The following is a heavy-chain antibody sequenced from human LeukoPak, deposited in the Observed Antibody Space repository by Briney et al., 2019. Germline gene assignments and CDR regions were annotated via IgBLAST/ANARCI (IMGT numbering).Heavy chain of an antibody. D-gene: IGHD3-10*01. CDR2: INPNSGGT. Sequence: GASVKVSCKASGYTFTGYYKHWVRQAPGQGLEWMGWINPNSGGTNYAQKFQGRVTMTRDTSISTAYMELSRLRSEDTAVYYCARVGDYYGSGSLYWGQGTLVTVSS. V-gene: IGHV1-2*02. CDR3: ARVGDYYGSGSLY. J-gene: IGHJ4*02. CDR1: GYTFTGYY.